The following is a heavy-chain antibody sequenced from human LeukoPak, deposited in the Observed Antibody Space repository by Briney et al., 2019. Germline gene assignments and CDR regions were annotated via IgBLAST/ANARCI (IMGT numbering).Heavy chain of an antibody. V-gene: IGHV1-69*04. D-gene: IGHD2-2*01. Sequence: GASVKVSCKASGGTLSSYAISWVRQAPGQGLEWMGRIIPILGIANYAQKFQGRVTITADKSTSTAYMELSSLRSEDTAVYYCASTIIVVPAAHAYYGMDVWGQGTTVTVSS. CDR2: IIPILGIA. CDR1: GGTLSSYA. J-gene: IGHJ6*02. CDR3: ASTIIVVPAAHAYYGMDV.